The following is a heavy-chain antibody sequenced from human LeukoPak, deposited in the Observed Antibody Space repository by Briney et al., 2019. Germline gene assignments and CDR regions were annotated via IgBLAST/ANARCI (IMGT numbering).Heavy chain of an antibody. J-gene: IGHJ4*02. D-gene: IGHD1-1*01. CDR3: AREGAPQLSSYFDH. CDR2: INPNTGGT. V-gene: IGHV1-2*02. CDR1: GYTFTAYY. Sequence: ASVKDSCKASGYTFTAYYIHWVRQAPGQGLEWMGWINPNTGGTHFAQRFEGRVTMTRDTSINTAYMELSSLRSDDTAMYYCAREGAPQLSSYFDHWGQGTLVTVSS.